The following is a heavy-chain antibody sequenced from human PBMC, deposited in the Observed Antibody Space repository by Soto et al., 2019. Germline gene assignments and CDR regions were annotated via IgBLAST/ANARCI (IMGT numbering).Heavy chain of an antibody. CDR2: IWYDESNK. CDR3: VRDDGVAAAGPYYYYAMDV. Sequence: QVQLVESGGGVVGPGRSLRLSCAASGFAFNRFGVHWVRQAPGKGLEWVAVIWYDESNKFYADSVKGRFSISRDNSKNTLYLQMNSLRAEDTAVYYCVRDDGVAAAGPYYYYAMDVWGQGTTVIVSS. V-gene: IGHV3-33*01. CDR1: GFAFNRFG. J-gene: IGHJ6*02. D-gene: IGHD6-13*01.